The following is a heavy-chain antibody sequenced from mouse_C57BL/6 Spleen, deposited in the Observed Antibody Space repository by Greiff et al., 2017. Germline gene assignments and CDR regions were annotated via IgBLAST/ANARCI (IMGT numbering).Heavy chain of an antibody. D-gene: IGHD1-1*01. Sequence: QVQLQQSGAELVRPGTSVKVSCKASGYAFTNYLIEWVKQGPGQGLEWIGVINPGSGGTNYNEKFKGKATLTADKSSSTAYMQLSSLTSEDSAVYFCAREGTGSSSDYWGQGTTLTVSS. J-gene: IGHJ2*01. CDR1: GYAFTNYL. CDR2: INPGSGGT. V-gene: IGHV1-54*01. CDR3: AREGTGSSSDY.